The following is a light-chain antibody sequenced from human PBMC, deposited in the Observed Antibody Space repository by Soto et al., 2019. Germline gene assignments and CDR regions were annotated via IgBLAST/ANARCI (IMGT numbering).Light chain of an antibody. V-gene: IGKV3-20*01. J-gene: IGKJ3*01. CDR1: QSVSGSY. Sequence: EIVLTQSPGTLSLSPGERATLSCRASQSVSGSYLAWYQQKPGQAPRLLIYGASSRATGIPDRFSGSGSGTDFPLNISRREPEQSAVYYCQQYSGSPFTFGPGTKVDIK. CDR3: QQYSGSPFT. CDR2: GAS.